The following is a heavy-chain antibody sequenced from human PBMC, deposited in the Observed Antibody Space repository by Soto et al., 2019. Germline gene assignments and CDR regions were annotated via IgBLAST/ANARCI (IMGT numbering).Heavy chain of an antibody. J-gene: IGHJ4*02. Sequence: QVQLVQSGAEVKKPGASVKVSCKASGYTFTSYGISWVRQAPGQGLEWMGWISAYNGNTNYAQKLQGRVTMTTDTSPSTAYMELRSSRSDDTAVYYCGRDPYSSSFDYWGQVTLVTVSS. CDR1: GYTFTSYG. CDR2: ISAYNGNT. V-gene: IGHV1-18*01. CDR3: GRDPYSSSFDY. D-gene: IGHD6-6*01.